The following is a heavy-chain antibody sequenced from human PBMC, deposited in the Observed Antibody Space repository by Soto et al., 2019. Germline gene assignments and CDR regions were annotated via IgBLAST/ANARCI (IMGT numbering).Heavy chain of an antibody. CDR2: VGSGGRDT. J-gene: IGHJ1*01. Sequence: GGSLRLSCAASGFIFNVYSMNWVRQAPGKGLEWVSVVGSGGRDTYYADSVKGRFTVSRDNAQYTLYLQMNSLRVEDTAVYFCAKGTMLRGDFHDWGQGTLVTVSS. V-gene: IGHV3-23*01. CDR3: AKGTMLRGDFHD. D-gene: IGHD3-10*01. CDR1: GFIFNVYS.